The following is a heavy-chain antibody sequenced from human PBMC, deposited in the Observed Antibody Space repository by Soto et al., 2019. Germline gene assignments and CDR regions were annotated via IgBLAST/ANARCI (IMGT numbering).Heavy chain of an antibody. CDR2: IGIGSSTK. CDR1: GFTFRNYG. V-gene: IGHV3-48*01. Sequence: GGSLRLSCAASGFTFRNYGMNWVRQAPGKGLEWVSYIGIGSSTKYYADSVKGRFTISRDNAKNSLYLQMNSLGAEDTAVYYCAKDSAMTTVTNFDYWGQGTLVTVSS. D-gene: IGHD4-17*01. CDR3: AKDSAMTTVTNFDY. J-gene: IGHJ4*02.